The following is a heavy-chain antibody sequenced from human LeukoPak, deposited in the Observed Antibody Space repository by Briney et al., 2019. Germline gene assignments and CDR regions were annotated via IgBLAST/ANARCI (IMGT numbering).Heavy chain of an antibody. CDR1: GYTFTDYY. D-gene: IGHD5-18*01. CDR2: VDPDIGGT. Sequence: ASVKVSCEVSGYTFTDYYIHWVRQAPGQGLEWMGRVDPDIGGTKYAQKFQDRVTMTRDTSISTAYMELNRLRSDDTAVYYCTRGYTYGYFDYWGQGALVTVSS. V-gene: IGHV1-2*06. CDR3: TRGYTYGYFDY. J-gene: IGHJ4*02.